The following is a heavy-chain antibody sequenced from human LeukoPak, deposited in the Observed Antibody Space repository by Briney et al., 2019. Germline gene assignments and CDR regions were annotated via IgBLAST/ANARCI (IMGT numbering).Heavy chain of an antibody. Sequence: PSETLSLTCTVPGASIGRSDYYWSWIRQPPGKGLEWIGYIYYSGNTYYNPSLKSRATIAVDTSKNQFSLKLSSVTAADTAVYYCARVGRHCSSSSCYTYNWFDPWGQGTLVTVSS. J-gene: IGHJ5*02. D-gene: IGHD2-2*02. CDR1: GASIGRSDYY. V-gene: IGHV4-30-4*08. CDR3: ARVGRHCSSSSCYTYNWFDP. CDR2: IYYSGNT.